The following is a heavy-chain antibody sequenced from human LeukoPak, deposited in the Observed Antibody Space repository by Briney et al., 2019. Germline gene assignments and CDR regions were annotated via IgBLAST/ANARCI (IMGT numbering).Heavy chain of an antibody. Sequence: PGGSLRLSCAASGFTFSSYAMTWVRQAPGKGLQWVSSISGSGGSTYYPDSVKGRFAISRDNSKNTLYLQMHSLRAEDTAVYYCAKSPLNTVTTIAYGGQGTLVTVSS. CDR3: AKSPLNTVTTIAY. CDR1: GFTFSSYA. J-gene: IGHJ4*02. CDR2: ISGSGGST. D-gene: IGHD4-17*01. V-gene: IGHV3-23*01.